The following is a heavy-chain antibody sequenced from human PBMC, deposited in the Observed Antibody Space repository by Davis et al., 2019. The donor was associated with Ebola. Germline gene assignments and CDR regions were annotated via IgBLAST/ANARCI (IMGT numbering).Heavy chain of an antibody. CDR1: GFTFSSYD. D-gene: IGHD5-12*01. CDR3: ARDGESVATITGLGHFDY. J-gene: IGHJ4*02. CDR2: IGTAGDT. V-gene: IGHV3-13*01. Sequence: GGSLRLSCAASGFTFSSYDMHWVRQATGKGLEWVSAIGTAGDTYYPGSVKGRFTISRDNAKNSLYLQMNSLRAEDTAVYYCARDGESVATITGLGHFDYWGQGTLVTVSS.